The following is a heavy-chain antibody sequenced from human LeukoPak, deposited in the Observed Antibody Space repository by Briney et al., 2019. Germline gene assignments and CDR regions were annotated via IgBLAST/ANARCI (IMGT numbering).Heavy chain of an antibody. Sequence: GASVKVSCKASGGTFSSYAISWVRQAPGQGLEWMGGIIPIFGTANYAQKFQGRVTITADESTSTAYMELSSLRSEDTGVYYCARGGEPITGTLSGRFDPWGQGTLVTVSS. CDR2: IIPIFGTA. V-gene: IGHV1-69*01. CDR3: ARGGEPITGTLSGRFDP. J-gene: IGHJ5*02. CDR1: GGTFSSYA. D-gene: IGHD1-7*01.